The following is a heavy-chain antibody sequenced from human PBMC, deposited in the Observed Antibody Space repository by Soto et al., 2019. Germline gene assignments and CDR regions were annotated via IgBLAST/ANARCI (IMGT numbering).Heavy chain of an antibody. V-gene: IGHV3-21*02. CDR2: ISASSSHK. CDR3: ARLRSDAFDI. J-gene: IGHJ3*02. D-gene: IGHD4-17*01. Sequence: EVQLVESGGRLVKPGESLRLSSVASGFDFSYYTMNWVREAPGKGLEWVSAISASSSHKYSADSVRGRFTFSRDNANNSLYLQMNNLRVEDTAVYYCARLRSDAFDIWGQGTLVTVSS. CDR1: GFDFSYYT.